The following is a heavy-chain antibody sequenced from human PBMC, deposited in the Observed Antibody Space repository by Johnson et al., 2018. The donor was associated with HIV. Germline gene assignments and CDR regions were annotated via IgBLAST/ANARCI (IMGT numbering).Heavy chain of an antibody. CDR3: NTGKDI. J-gene: IGHJ3*02. V-gene: IGHV3-30*19. CDR2: ISYDGSSK. CDR1: GFTFSSYG. Sequence: QVQLVESGGGVVQPGGSLRLSCAAYGFTFSSYGMHWVRQAPGKGLEWVAVISYDGSSKYYADSVKGRFTISRDNAKNSLYLQMNSLRAEDTAVYYCNTGKDIWGQGTMVTVSS.